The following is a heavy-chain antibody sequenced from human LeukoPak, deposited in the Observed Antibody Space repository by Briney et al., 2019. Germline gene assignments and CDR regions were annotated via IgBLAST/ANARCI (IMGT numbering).Heavy chain of an antibody. Sequence: GGSLRLSCAASGITFITIDVSWVRLAPGKGLEWVSTITKSGGSTYYADSVRGRFTISRDNSKDTLYLQMNSLRAEDTAVYYCANVVGGYWGQGALVTVSS. CDR2: ITKSGGST. J-gene: IGHJ4*02. V-gene: IGHV3-23*01. CDR3: ANVVGGY. D-gene: IGHD2-21*01. CDR1: GITFITID.